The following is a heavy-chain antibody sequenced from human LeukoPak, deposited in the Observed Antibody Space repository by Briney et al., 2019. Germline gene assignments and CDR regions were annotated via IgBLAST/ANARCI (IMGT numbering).Heavy chain of an antibody. J-gene: IGHJ4*02. D-gene: IGHD6-19*01. V-gene: IGHV3-53*01. Sequence: GGSLRLSCAASGFTVSSNYMSWVRQAPGKGLEWVSVIYSGGSTYYADSVKGRFTISRDNSKNTLYLQMNSLRAEDTAVYYCARSSQWLGGDYWGQGTLVTVSS. CDR3: ARSSQWLGGDY. CDR1: GFTVSSNY. CDR2: IYSGGST.